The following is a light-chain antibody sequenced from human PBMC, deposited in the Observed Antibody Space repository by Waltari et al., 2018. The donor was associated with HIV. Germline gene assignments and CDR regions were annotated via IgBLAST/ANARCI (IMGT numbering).Light chain of an antibody. V-gene: IGKV3-20*01. CDR3: QQYGSSPS. CDR1: QSVSSRN. J-gene: IGKJ4*01. Sequence: EIVLTQSPGTLSLSPGERAPLPCRASQSVSSRNLAWYQQKPGQAPRLLIYGASSRATGIPDRFSGSGSGTDFTLTISRLEPEDFAVYYCQQYGSSPSFGGGTKVEIK. CDR2: GAS.